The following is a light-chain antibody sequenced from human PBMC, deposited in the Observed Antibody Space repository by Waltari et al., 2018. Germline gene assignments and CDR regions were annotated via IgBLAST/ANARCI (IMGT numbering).Light chain of an antibody. Sequence: EIVLTQSPATLSLSPGERATLSCRASQSVRSYLAWYQQKPGKAPRLLIYDTSNRASGFPARFSGSGSGTDFSLSISSLEPEDFAVYYCQQRHNWPLTFGGGTKVEIK. CDR2: DTS. V-gene: IGKV3-11*01. CDR1: QSVRSY. J-gene: IGKJ4*01. CDR3: QQRHNWPLT.